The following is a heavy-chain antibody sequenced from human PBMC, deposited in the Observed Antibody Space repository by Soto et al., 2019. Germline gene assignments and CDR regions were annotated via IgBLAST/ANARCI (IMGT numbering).Heavy chain of an antibody. V-gene: IGHV1-8*01. CDR3: ARVASGGTYYFDY. D-gene: IGHD2-15*01. J-gene: IGHJ4*02. CDR2: MNPHSGNT. CDR1: GYTFTSYD. Sequence: QVQLVQSGAEVKKPGASVKVSCKASGYTFTSYDINWVRQATGQGLEWMGWMNPHSGNTGFAQKFQGRLTMTRDTSKRTAYMEVSSLRSEDTAIFYCARVASGGTYYFDYWGQGTLVTVSS.